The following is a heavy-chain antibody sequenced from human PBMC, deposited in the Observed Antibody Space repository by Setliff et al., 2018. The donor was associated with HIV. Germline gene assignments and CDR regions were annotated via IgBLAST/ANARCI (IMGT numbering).Heavy chain of an antibody. J-gene: IGHJ3*02. CDR2: INHSGDT. D-gene: IGHD3-22*01. Sequence: SETLSLTCAVYGGSFSGYFWTWIRQPPQKRLEWIGEINHSGDTNYNPSLKSRVTISIDTSNNQFSLKLSSVAATDTAMYYCARVGDFFDSSDYYSVLDAFDIWGQGTMVTVSS. CDR1: GGSFSGYF. V-gene: IGHV4-34*01. CDR3: ARVGDFFDSSDYYSVLDAFDI.